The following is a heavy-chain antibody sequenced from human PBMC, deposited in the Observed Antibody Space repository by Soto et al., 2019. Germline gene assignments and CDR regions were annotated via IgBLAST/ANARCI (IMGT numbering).Heavy chain of an antibody. D-gene: IGHD6-6*01. CDR2: VSAYNGER. V-gene: IGHV1-18*01. CDR3: SRGTSIPASGDY. CDR1: GYTFTNYG. Sequence: GASVKVSCKASGYTFTNYGINWVRQAPGQGLEWLGWVSAYNGERRYAQRVQARVIMTTDTSTTTAYMELRSLRSDDTAVYYCSRGTSIPASGDYWDQGTLVTVSS. J-gene: IGHJ4*01.